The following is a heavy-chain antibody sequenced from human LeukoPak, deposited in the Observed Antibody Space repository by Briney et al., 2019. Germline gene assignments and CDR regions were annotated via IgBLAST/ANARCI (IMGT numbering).Heavy chain of an antibody. D-gene: IGHD3-10*01. V-gene: IGHV3-74*01. CDR2: INEDGSST. CDR3: TTGTFGARDS. J-gene: IGHJ4*02. Sequence: GGSLRLSCAASGYTFSRYWMRWVRQGPGKGLVWVSRINEDGSSTSYAESVRGRFTISRDNAKNTLYLQMNSLRAEDAAVYYCTTGTFGARDSWGQGTLVTVSS. CDR1: GYTFSRYW.